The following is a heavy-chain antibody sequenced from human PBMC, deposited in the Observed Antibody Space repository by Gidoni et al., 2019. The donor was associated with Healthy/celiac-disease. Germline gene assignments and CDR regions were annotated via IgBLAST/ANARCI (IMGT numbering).Heavy chain of an antibody. Sequence: QVQLVESGGGVVQPGRSLRLSCAASGFTFSSYGMHWVRQAPGKGLEWVAVIWYDGSNKYYADSVKGRFTISRDNSKNTLYLQMNSLRAEDTAVYYCARDADITIFGVVISAYYYYGMDVWGQGTTVTVSS. J-gene: IGHJ6*02. CDR2: IWYDGSNK. CDR3: ARDADITIFGVVISAYYYYGMDV. CDR1: GFTFSSYG. V-gene: IGHV3-33*01. D-gene: IGHD3-3*01.